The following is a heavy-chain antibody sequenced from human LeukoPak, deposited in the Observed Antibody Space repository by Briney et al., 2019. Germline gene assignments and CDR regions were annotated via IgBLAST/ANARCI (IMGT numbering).Heavy chain of an antibody. V-gene: IGHV3-30*02. CDR2: IRYDGSNK. Sequence: GGSLRLSCAASGFTFSNYGMHWVRQAPGKGLEWVAFIRYDGSNKYYADSVKGRFTISRDNSKSTLYLQMNSLRVEDTAVFYCAKGTGTGYFHHYMDVWGKGTTVTVSS. CDR3: AKGTGTGYFHHYMDV. J-gene: IGHJ6*03. CDR1: GFTFSNYG. D-gene: IGHD3/OR15-3a*01.